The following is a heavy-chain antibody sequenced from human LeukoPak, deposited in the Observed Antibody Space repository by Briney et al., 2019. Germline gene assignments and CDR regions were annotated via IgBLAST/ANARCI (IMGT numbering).Heavy chain of an antibody. Sequence: SETLSLTCTVSGGSISSYYWSWIRQPAGKGLEWIGRIYTSGSTNYNPSLKSRVTISVDTSKNQFSLKLTSVTAADTAVYYCGSVDRGWFGVGDYWGQGTLVTVSS. CDR3: GSVDRGWFGVGDY. CDR2: IYTSGST. D-gene: IGHD3-10*01. V-gene: IGHV4-4*07. J-gene: IGHJ4*02. CDR1: GGSISSYY.